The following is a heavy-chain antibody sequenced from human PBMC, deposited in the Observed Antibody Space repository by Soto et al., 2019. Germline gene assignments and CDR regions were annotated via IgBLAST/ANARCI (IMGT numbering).Heavy chain of an antibody. D-gene: IGHD1-1*01. CDR3: ATVHNTSRSFDY. CDR1: GFTFSIYA. CDR2: TGGSGRTT. V-gene: IGHV3-23*01. J-gene: IGHJ4*02. Sequence: GGSLRLSCAASGFTFSIYAMTWVRQAPGKGLEWVSTTGGSGRTTYYADSVKGRFTVSRDNSKNTLDLQMSSLRAEDTAVYYCATVHNTSRSFDYWGQGTLVTVSS.